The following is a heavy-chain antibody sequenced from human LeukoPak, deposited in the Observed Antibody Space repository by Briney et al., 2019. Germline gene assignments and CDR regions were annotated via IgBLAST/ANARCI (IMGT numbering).Heavy chain of an antibody. CDR3: ARGNCSSTSCYQEFDY. CDR2: IYYSGST. V-gene: IGHV4-39*07. CDR1: GGSISSSSYS. Sequence: SETLSLTCTVSGGSISSSSYSWGWIRQPPGKGLEWIGSIYYSGSTYYNPSLKSRVTISVDTSKNQFSLKLSSVTAADTAVYYCARGNCSSTSCYQEFDYWGQGTLVTVSS. D-gene: IGHD2-2*01. J-gene: IGHJ4*02.